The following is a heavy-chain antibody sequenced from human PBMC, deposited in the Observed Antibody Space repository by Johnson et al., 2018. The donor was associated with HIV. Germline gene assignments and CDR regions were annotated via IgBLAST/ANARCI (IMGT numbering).Heavy chain of an antibody. CDR1: GFSFSDYY. CDR2: ISSSGSII. V-gene: IGHV3-11*04. D-gene: IGHD4-17*01. Sequence: QVQLVESGGGLVKPGGSLRLSCAASGFSFSDYYMNWIRQAPGKGLEWVSYISSSGSIIYYADFVNGRFTISRDNAKKSLYLQMNSLRAEDTAVYYCASDSAPWGGDHVGYAFDIWGRGTMVTVSS. J-gene: IGHJ3*02. CDR3: ASDSAPWGGDHVGYAFDI.